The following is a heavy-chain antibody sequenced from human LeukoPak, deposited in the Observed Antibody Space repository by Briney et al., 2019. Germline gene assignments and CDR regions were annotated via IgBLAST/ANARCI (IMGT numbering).Heavy chain of an antibody. V-gene: IGHV3-30-3*01. CDR1: GFTFSSYW. Sequence: GGSLRLSCAASGFTFSSYWMSWVRQAPGKGLEWVAVISYDGSNKYYADSVKGRFTISRDNSKNTLYLQMNSLRAEDTAVYYCARETLGFYYDSSHPRPYGHGNYFDYWGQGTLVTVSS. CDR3: ARETLGFYYDSSHPRPYGHGNYFDY. CDR2: ISYDGSNK. J-gene: IGHJ4*02. D-gene: IGHD3-22*01.